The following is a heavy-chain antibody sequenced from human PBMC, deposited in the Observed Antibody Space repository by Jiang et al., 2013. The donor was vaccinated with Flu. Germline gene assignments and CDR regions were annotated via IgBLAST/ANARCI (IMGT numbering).Heavy chain of an antibody. CDR3: ARAGSPYGDYLSGVSTGVFDL. CDR1: GLIVSSNY. CDR2: IYSGGPT. D-gene: IGHD4-17*01. Sequence: EVQLVESGGGLIQPGESLRLSCAASGLIVSSNYMSWVRQAPGKGLEWVSVIYSGGPTYYADSVKGRFTISRDSSKNTLYLQMNSLRAEDTAVYYCARAGSPYGDYLSGVSTGVFDL. V-gene: IGHV3-53*01. J-gene: IGHJ2*01.